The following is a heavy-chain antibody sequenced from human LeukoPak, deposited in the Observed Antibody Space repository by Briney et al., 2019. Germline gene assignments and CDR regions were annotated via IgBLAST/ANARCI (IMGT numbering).Heavy chain of an antibody. CDR2: IYYSGST. CDR3: AREAMVSRGFDP. Sequence: SETLSLTCTVSGGSISSYYWSWIRQPPGKGLEWIGYIYYSGSTSYNPSLKSRVTISVDTSKNQFSLKLSSVTAADTAVYYCAREAMVSRGFDPWGQGTLVTVSS. V-gene: IGHV4-59*01. D-gene: IGHD5-18*01. CDR1: GGSISSYY. J-gene: IGHJ5*02.